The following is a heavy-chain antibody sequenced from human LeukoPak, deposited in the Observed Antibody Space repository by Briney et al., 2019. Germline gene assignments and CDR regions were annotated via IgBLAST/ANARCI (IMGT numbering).Heavy chain of an antibody. CDR1: GFTFSSYA. CDR2: ISGSGGST. V-gene: IGHV3-23*01. D-gene: IGHD2-15*01. CDR3: AKGRQVVVAATRSYYYYGMDV. Sequence: GGSLRLSCAASGFTFSSYAMSWVRQAPGKGLEWVSAISGSGGSTYYADSVKGRFTISRDNSKNTLYLQMNSLRAEDTAVYYCAKGRQVVVAATRSYYYYGMDVWGQGTTVNVSS. J-gene: IGHJ6*02.